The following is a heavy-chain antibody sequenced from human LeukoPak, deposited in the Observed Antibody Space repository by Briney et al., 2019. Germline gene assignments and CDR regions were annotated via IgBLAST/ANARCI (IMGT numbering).Heavy chain of an antibody. D-gene: IGHD3-22*01. Sequence: GASVKVSCKASGYTFTSYAMHWVRQAPGQRLEWMGRINAGNGNTKYSQKFQGRVTITRDTSASTAYMELSSLRSEDTAVYYCAHSLGHFGYYYDSSGYHSLDIWGQGTMVTVSS. CDR2: INAGNGNT. V-gene: IGHV1-3*01. CDR1: GYTFTSYA. J-gene: IGHJ3*02. CDR3: AHSLGHFGYYYDSSGYHSLDI.